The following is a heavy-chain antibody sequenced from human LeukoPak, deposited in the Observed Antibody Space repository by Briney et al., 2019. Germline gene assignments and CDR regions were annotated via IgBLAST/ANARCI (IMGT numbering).Heavy chain of an antibody. CDR3: AGYSYGPDY. CDR1: GGSFSGYY. D-gene: IGHD5-18*01. V-gene: IGHV4-34*01. J-gene: IGHJ4*02. Sequence: PSETLSLTCAVYGGSFSGYYWSWIRQPPGKGLEWIGEISHSGSTNYNPSLKSRVTISVDTSKNQFSLKLSSVTAADTAVYYCAGYSYGPDYWGQGTLVTVSS. CDR2: ISHSGST.